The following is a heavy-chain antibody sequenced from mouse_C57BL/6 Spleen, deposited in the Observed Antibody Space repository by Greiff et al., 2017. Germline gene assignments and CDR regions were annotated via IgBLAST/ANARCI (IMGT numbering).Heavy chain of an antibody. CDR3: AREGITTVVPYYCDY. CDR2: IYPRSGNT. J-gene: IGHJ2*01. CDR1: GYTFTSYG. V-gene: IGHV1-81*01. D-gene: IGHD1-1*01. Sequence: VQLQQSGAELARPGASVKLSCKASGYTFTSYGISWVKQRTGQGLEWIGEIYPRSGNTYYNEKFKGKATLTADKSSSTAYMELRSLTSEYSAVYFCAREGITTVVPYYCDYWGQGTALTVSS.